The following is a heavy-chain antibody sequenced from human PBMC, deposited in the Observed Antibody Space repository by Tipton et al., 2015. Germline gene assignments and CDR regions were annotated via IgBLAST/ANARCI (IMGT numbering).Heavy chain of an antibody. D-gene: IGHD6-19*01. J-gene: IGHJ4*02. V-gene: IGHV1-18*01. CDR3: ARIGRIPVAGPFFDN. CDR1: GYNFLTYR. CDR2: VVPYNGNR. Sequence: QVQLVQSGAEMKKPGASVTVSCKPSGYNFLTYRISWLRQAPGQGLQWMGWVVPYNGNRKYAQKFQDRVTMPTDTSTMTVYMELRNLTSDDPAVYFCARIGRIPVAGPFFDNWGQGTQVTVSS.